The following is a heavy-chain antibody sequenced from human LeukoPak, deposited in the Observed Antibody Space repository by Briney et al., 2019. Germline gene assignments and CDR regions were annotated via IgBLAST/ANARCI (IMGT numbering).Heavy chain of an antibody. CDR3: ARGMIAAAGASNWFDP. D-gene: IGHD6-13*01. CDR2: ISSSSSYI. Sequence: GGSLRLSCAASGFTFSSYSMNWVRQAPGKGLEWVPSISSSSSYIYYADSVKGRFTISRDNAKNSLYLQMNSLRAEDTAVYYCARGMIAAAGASNWFDPWGQGTLVTVCS. V-gene: IGHV3-21*01. CDR1: GFTFSSYS. J-gene: IGHJ5*02.